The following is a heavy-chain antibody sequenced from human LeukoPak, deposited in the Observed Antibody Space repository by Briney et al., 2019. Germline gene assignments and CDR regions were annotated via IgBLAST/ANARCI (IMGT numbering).Heavy chain of an antibody. CDR2: IKPDGSGT. D-gene: IGHD3-10*01. CDR3: ARDGGELWPLDE. V-gene: IGHV3-7*01. CDR1: GFPFKGYW. J-gene: IGHJ4*02. Sequence: GGSLRLSCVASGFPFKGYWMTWVRQSPRKGLDWVANIKPDGSGTNYLDSVKGRFTISRDNARDSLFLQMNNLRVDDTAVYYCARDGGELWPLDEWGQGILVTVSS.